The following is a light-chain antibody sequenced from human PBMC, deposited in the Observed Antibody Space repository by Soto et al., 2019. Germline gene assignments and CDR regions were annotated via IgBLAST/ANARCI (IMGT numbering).Light chain of an antibody. V-gene: IGKV1-5*03. J-gene: IGKJ1*01. Sequence: DIQMTQSPSTLSASVGDRVTISCRASQSISNWLAWYQQKPGKAPKLLIYKASSLESGVPSRFSGSGSGTEFTLTISSLQPDDFATYYCQQSYSTLRTFGQGTKV. CDR2: KAS. CDR3: QQSYSTLRT. CDR1: QSISNW.